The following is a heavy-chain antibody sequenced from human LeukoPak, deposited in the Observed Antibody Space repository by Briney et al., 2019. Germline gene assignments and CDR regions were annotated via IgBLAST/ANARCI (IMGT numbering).Heavy chain of an antibody. Sequence: PSETLSLTCAVYGGSFSGYYWSWIRQPPGKGLEWIGEINHSGSTNYNPSLKSRVTISVDTSKNQFSLKLSSVTAADTAVYYCARGRKQWLVLHWFDPWGQGTLVTVSS. CDR2: INHSGST. D-gene: IGHD6-19*01. V-gene: IGHV4-34*01. CDR3: ARGRKQWLVLHWFDP. J-gene: IGHJ5*02. CDR1: GGSFSGYY.